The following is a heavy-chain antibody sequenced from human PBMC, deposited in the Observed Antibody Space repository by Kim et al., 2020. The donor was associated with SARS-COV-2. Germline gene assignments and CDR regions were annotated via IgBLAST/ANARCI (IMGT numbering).Heavy chain of an antibody. Sequence: GGSLRLSCAASGFTFSSYGMHWVRQAPGKGLEWVAVIWYDGSNKYYADSVKGRFTISRDNSKNTLYLQMNSLRAEDTAVYYCARGAGGSSSWYQPYFDYWGQGTLVTVSS. CDR1: GFTFSSYG. D-gene: IGHD6-13*01. J-gene: IGHJ4*02. V-gene: IGHV3-33*01. CDR3: ARGAGGSSSWYQPYFDY. CDR2: IWYDGSNK.